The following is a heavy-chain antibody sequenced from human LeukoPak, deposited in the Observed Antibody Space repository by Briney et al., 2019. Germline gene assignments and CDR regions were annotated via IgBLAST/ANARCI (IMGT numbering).Heavy chain of an antibody. J-gene: IGHJ6*03. Sequence: PGGSLRLSCAPSGFAVSNYWMRWVRQAPGEGLECVANIKEDGSEKYYVDSVKGRFTISRDSVRHSLYLQMHSPRDEDTAIYYCARDRSDFSLLYHYFYMDVWGKGTTVTVSS. D-gene: IGHD3-3*01. V-gene: IGHV3-7*01. CDR2: IKEDGSEK. CDR3: ARDRSDFSLLYHYFYMDV. CDR1: GFAVSNYW.